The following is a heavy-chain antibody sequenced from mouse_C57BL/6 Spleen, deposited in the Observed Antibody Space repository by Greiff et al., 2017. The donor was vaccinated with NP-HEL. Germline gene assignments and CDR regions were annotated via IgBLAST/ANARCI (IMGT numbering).Heavy chain of an antibody. CDR2: INSNGGST. CDR3: ARMARTIN. CDR1: GFTFSNYG. J-gene: IGHJ2*01. V-gene: IGHV5-6-3*01. Sequence: EVQGVESGGGLVQPGGSLKLSCAASGFTFSNYGMSWVRQTPDKRLELVATINSNGGSTYYPDSVKGRFTISRDNAKNTLYLQMSSLKSEDTAMYYCARMARTINWGQGTTLTVSS.